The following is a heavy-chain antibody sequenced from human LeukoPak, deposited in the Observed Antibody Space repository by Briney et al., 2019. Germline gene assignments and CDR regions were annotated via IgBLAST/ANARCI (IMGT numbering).Heavy chain of an antibody. CDR3: ARAFYPYYRLDV. J-gene: IGHJ6*02. CDR1: GFTFSSYS. V-gene: IGHV3-7*01. Sequence: GGSLRLSCAASGFTFSSYSMSWVRQTPGKGLEWVANIKQDGSEKYYVDSVKGRFTISRDNAKNSLYLQMNSLRAEDTAVSYCARAFYPYYRLDVWGQGTTVTVYS. CDR2: IKQDGSEK. D-gene: IGHD2/OR15-2a*01.